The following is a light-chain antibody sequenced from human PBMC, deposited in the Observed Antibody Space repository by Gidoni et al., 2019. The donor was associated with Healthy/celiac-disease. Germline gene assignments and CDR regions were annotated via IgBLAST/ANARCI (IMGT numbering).Light chain of an antibody. J-gene: IGKJ1*01. V-gene: IGKV3-20*01. CDR1: QSVSSSY. CDR2: GAS. CDR3: QQYGSSRT. Sequence: EIVLTQSPGTLSLSPGERATLSCRASQSVSSSYLAWYQQKPGQAPRLHIYGASSRATGIPDRFSGSGSGTDFTLTISRLEPEDFAVYYCQQYGSSRTFXQXTKVEIK.